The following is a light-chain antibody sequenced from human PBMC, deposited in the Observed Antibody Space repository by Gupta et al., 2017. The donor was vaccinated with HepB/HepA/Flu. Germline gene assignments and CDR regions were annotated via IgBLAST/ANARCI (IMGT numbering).Light chain of an antibody. CDR2: DAS. CDR1: QSVRSY. Sequence: EIVFTQSPGTLSLSPGERATLSCRASQSVRSYVAWYHQKPGQAPRLLIYDASNRATGIPARFSGSGSGTDFTLTISSLGPEDFAVYYCQQRSSWPLTFGGGTKVEIK. CDR3: QQRSSWPLT. V-gene: IGKV3-11*01. J-gene: IGKJ4*01.